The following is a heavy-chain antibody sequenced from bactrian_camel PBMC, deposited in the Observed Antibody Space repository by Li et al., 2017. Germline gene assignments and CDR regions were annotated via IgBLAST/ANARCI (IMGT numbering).Heavy chain of an antibody. Sequence: HVQLVESGGGSVQAGGSLRLSCTAPGIDFNTCDMAWFRQAPGKERERVAGIEHDGGAVYGDWVKGRFTVSQDTPKRTLDLQLNNLKPEDTAMYVCVARRSVGLCSFGNDDYWGQGTQVTVS. V-gene: IGHV3S57*01. CDR1: GIDFNTCD. CDR3: VARRSVGLCSFGNDDY. J-gene: IGHJ4*01. D-gene: IGHD2*01. CDR2: IEHDGGA.